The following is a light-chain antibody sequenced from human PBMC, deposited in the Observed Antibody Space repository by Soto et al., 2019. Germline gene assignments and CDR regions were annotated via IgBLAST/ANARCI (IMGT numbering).Light chain of an antibody. CDR2: EVS. CDR1: SSDVGSYNH. Sequence: QSALTQPASVSGSPGQSITISCTGTSSDVGSYNHVSWYQQHPGKAPKFMIYEVSQRTSGVSNRFSGSKSGNTAYLTISGLQADDEDKYYCCSYAGDSTWVFGGGTKLTVL. V-gene: IGLV2-23*02. CDR3: CSYAGDSTWV. J-gene: IGLJ3*02.